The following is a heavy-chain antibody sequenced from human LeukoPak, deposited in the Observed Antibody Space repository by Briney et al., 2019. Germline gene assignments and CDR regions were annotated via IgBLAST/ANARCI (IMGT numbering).Heavy chain of an antibody. CDR3: ARRRITMIVVH. J-gene: IGHJ4*02. V-gene: IGHV4-34*01. D-gene: IGHD3-22*01. CDR1: GGSFSGYY. CDR2: INHSGST. Sequence: PSETLSLTCAVYGGSFSGYYWSWIRQPPGKGLEWIGEINHSGSTNYNPSLKSRVTISVDTSKNQFSLKLSSVTAADTAVYYCARRRITMIVVHWGQGTLATVSS.